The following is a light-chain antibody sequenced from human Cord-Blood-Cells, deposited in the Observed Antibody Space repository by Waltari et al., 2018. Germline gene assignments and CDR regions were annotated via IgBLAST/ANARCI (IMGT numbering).Light chain of an antibody. V-gene: IGLV2-11*01. CDR3: CSYAGSYTYV. J-gene: IGLJ1*01. CDR1: SSDVGGYNY. CDR2: DVS. Sequence: HSALTQPRSVSGSPGQSVTISCTGTSSDVGGYNYVSWYQQHPGNAPKLMIYDVSKRPSGVPDLFSGSKSGNTASLTISGLQAEDEADYYCCSYAGSYTYVFGTGTKVTVL.